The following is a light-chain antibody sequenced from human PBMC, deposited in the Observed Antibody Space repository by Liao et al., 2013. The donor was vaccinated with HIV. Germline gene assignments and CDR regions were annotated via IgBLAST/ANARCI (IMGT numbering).Light chain of an antibody. J-gene: IGLJ1*01. V-gene: IGLV3-1*01. Sequence: SYDLTQSSSVSVSPGQTASITCSGDKLGDKYASWYQQRPGQSPVLVIYQDTKRPSGIPERFSGSNSGNTATLTISGVEAGDEADYYCQVWDATSDETVFGTGTKVTVL. CDR1: KLGDKY. CDR3: QVWDATSDETV. CDR2: QDT.